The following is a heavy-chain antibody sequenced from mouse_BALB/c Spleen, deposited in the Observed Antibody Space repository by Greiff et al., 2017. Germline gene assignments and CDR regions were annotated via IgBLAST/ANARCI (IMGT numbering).Heavy chain of an antibody. CDR2: ISSGSSTI. D-gene: IGHD2-2*01. CDR3: ARSGGYDDAPFAY. V-gene: IGHV5-17*02. CDR1: GFTFSSFG. Sequence: EVQLVESGGGLVQPGGSRKLSCAASGFTFSSFGMHWVRQAPEKGLEWVAYISSGSSTIYYADTVKGRFTISRDNPKNTLFLQMTSLRSEDTAMYYCARSGGYDDAPFAYWGQGTLVTVSA. J-gene: IGHJ3*01.